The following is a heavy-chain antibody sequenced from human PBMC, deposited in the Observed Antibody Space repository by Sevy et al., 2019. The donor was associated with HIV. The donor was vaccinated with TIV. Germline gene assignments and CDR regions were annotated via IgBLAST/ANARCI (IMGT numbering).Heavy chain of an antibody. J-gene: IGHJ4*02. V-gene: IGHV3-11*01. D-gene: IGHD2-15*01. Sequence: GGSLRLSCEASGFTFNGYYMSWVRQAPGKGLEWISYITSSGDRMYYAHSVQGRFTISRDNGQNSLFLQMNTLRPEDTAVYFCARLIGWPNFDYWGQGALVTVSS. CDR2: ITSSGDRM. CDR1: GFTFNGYY. CDR3: ARLIGWPNFDY.